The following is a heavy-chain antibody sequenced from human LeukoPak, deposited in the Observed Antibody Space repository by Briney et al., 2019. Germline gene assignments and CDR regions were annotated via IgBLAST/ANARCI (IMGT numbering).Heavy chain of an antibody. J-gene: IGHJ6*02. CDR3: ARLRGTSKTYFYDALDV. V-gene: IGHV5-51*01. Sequence: GESLKTSCKASGYSFTSSWIGWVRQMPGKGLEWMGIIFPGDSDARYSPAFQGQVTMSADRSISTAYLQWSRLKASDTAIYYCARLRGTSKTYFYDALDVWGQGTTVTVSS. CDR1: GYSFTSSW. CDR2: IFPGDSDA. D-gene: IGHD1-7*01.